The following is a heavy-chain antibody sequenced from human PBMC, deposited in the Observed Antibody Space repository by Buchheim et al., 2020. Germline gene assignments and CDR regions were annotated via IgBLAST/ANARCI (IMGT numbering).Heavy chain of an antibody. V-gene: IGHV6-1*01. CDR3: ARDGPGDVLFDY. CDR1: GDSVSTDSVA. J-gene: IGHJ4*02. D-gene: IGHD3-10*01. CDR2: TYYRSKWST. Sequence: QVQLRQSGPGLVRPSQTLSLTCVISGDSVSTDSVAWNWIRQSPSRGLEWLGRTYYRSKWSTDYAVSVKSRITINPEKYKNQFSLQLNSVTPEDTAVYYCARDGPGDVLFDYWGQGTL.